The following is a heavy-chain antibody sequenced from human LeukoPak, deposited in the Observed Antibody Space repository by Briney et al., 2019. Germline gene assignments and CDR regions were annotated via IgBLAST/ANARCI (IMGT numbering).Heavy chain of an antibody. D-gene: IGHD4-23*01. V-gene: IGHV3-30*02. Sequence: GGSLILSCAAAGFTVSSYGRHWIHQAPGKGLHRVAFIRYDGSNKYYADSVKGRFTISRDNSKNTLYLQMTSLRAEDTAVYYCAKDLDGGNKHYWGQGTLVTVSS. CDR1: GFTVSSYG. CDR3: AKDLDGGNKHY. CDR2: IRYDGSNK. J-gene: IGHJ4*02.